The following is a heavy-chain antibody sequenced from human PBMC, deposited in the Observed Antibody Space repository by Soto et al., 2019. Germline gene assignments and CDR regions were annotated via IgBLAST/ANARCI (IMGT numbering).Heavy chain of an antibody. CDR1: GDSVSSNSAA. CDR2: TYYRSKWYN. J-gene: IGHJ3*02. CDR3: ARTQRLDQLRAFDI. D-gene: IGHD6-25*01. V-gene: IGHV6-1*01. Sequence: SQTLSLPCAISGDSVSSNSAAWNWIRQSPSRGLEWLGRTYYRSKWYNDYAVSVKSRITINPDTSKNQFSLQLNSVTPEDTAVYYCARTQRLDQLRAFDIWGQGTMVTVSS.